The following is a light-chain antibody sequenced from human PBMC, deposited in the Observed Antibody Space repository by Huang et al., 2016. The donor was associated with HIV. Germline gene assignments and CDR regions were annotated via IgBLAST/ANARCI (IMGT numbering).Light chain of an antibody. CDR1: QDISNY. V-gene: IGKV1-33*01. CDR3: QQYDNLPIFT. Sequence: DIQMTQSPSSLSASVGDIVTITCQASQDISNYLNWYQQKPGKAPKLLIYDASNLETGVPSRFSGSGSGTDFTFTISSLQPEDIATYYCQQYDNLPIFTFGPGTKVDIK. J-gene: IGKJ3*01. CDR2: DAS.